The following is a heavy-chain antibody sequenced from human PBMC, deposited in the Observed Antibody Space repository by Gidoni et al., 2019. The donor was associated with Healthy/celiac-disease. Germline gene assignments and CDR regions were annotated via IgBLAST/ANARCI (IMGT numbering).Heavy chain of an antibody. CDR2: ISWNSGSI. CDR3: ASHSSSWLAPFDY. J-gene: IGHJ4*02. Sequence: EVQLVESGGGLVQPGRSLRLSCAASGFTFDDYAMHWGRQAPGKGLEGVSGISWNSGSIGYADSVRGRFTISRDNAKNSLYLQMNRLRPEDTALYYCASHSSSWLAPFDYWGQGTLVTVSS. CDR1: GFTFDDYA. V-gene: IGHV3-9*01. D-gene: IGHD6-13*01.